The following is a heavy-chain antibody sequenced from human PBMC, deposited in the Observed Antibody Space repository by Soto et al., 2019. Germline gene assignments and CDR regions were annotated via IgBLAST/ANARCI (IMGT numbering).Heavy chain of an antibody. Sequence: EVQLVESGGGLVQPGGSLRLSCAASGFTFSSYWMHWVRQAPGKGLVWVSRINSDGSSTSYADSVKGRFTISRDNAKKTMYLQMNSLRAEDTAVYYCARVYCSGGSCCHLDYWGQGTLVTVSS. CDR3: ARVYCSGGSCCHLDY. D-gene: IGHD2-15*01. J-gene: IGHJ4*02. CDR2: INSDGSST. V-gene: IGHV3-74*01. CDR1: GFTFSSYW.